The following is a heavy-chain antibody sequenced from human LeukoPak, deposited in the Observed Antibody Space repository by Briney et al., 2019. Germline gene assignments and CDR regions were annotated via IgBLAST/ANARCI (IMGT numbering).Heavy chain of an antibody. CDR3: ARDDGSGSYYCDY. J-gene: IGHJ4*02. CDR1: GFTFSSYS. D-gene: IGHD3-10*01. CDR2: ISSSSSYI. V-gene: IGHV3-21*01. Sequence: GGSLRLSCAASGFTFSSYSMNWVRQAPGKGLEWVSSISSSSSYIYYADSVKGRFTISRDNAKSSLYLQMNSLRAEDTAVYYCARDDGSGSYYCDYWGQGTLVTVSS.